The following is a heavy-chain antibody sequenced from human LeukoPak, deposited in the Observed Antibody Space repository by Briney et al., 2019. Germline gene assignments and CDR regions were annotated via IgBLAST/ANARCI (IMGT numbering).Heavy chain of an antibody. CDR3: ARASGSAYYYYMDV. J-gene: IGHJ6*03. V-gene: IGHV4-38-2*02. Sequence: SETLSLTCTVSGYSISSGYYWGWIRQPPGKGLEWIGSIYHSGSTYYNPSLKSRVTISVDTSKNQFSLKLSSVTAADTAVYYCARASGSAYYYYMDVWGKGTTVTVSS. D-gene: IGHD3-10*01. CDR2: IYHSGST. CDR1: GYSISSGYY.